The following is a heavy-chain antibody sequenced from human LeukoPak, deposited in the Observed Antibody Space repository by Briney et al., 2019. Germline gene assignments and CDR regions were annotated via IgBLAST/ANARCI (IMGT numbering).Heavy chain of an antibody. CDR3: AKEYTGTFSPFPSYFDN. CDR2: IYSGGNT. J-gene: IGHJ4*02. Sequence: GGSLRLSCAASGFTVSNNYMSWVRQRPGKGLEWVSVIYSGGNTYYADSVKGRFTISRDNSKNTLYLQMNSLRAEDTAIYYCAKEYTGTFSPFPSYFDNWGQGTLVTVSS. CDR1: GFTVSNNY. D-gene: IGHD1-26*01. V-gene: IGHV3-53*01.